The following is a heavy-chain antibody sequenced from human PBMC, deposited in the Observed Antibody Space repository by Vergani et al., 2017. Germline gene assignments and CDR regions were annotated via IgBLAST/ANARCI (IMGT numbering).Heavy chain of an antibody. J-gene: IGHJ4*02. Sequence: QVQLQQWGAGLLKPSETLSLTCAVYGGSFSGYYWSWIRQPPGKGLEWIGEINHSGSTNYNPSLKSRVTISVDTSKNQFSLKLSSVTAADTAVYYCARQGESSGYYFGIDYWGQGTLVTVSS. CDR1: GGSFSGYY. V-gene: IGHV4-34*01. D-gene: IGHD3-22*01. CDR2: INHSGST. CDR3: ARQGESSGYYFGIDY.